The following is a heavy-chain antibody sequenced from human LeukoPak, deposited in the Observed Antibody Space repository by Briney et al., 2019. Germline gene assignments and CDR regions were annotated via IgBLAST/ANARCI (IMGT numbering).Heavy chain of an antibody. CDR2: INHSGST. CDR3: ARRGGYKAKKAFDI. J-gene: IGHJ3*02. CDR1: GGSFSGYY. D-gene: IGHD5-24*01. Sequence: SETLSLTCAVYGGSFSGYYWSWIRQPPGQGLEWIGEINHSGSTNYNPSLKSRVTISVDTSKNQFSLKLSSVTAADTAVYYCARRGGYKAKKAFDIWGQGTMVTVSS. V-gene: IGHV4-34*01.